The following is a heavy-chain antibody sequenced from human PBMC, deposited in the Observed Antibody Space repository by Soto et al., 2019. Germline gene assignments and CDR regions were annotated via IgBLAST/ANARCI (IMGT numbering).Heavy chain of an antibody. CDR2: IDPSDSYT. V-gene: IGHV5-10-1*01. D-gene: IGHD6-19*01. J-gene: IGHJ6*02. CDR1: GYSFTSYW. Sequence: GESLKISCKGSGYSFTSYWISWVRQMPGKGLEWMGRIDPSDSYTNYSPSFQGHVTISADKSISTAYLQWSSLKASDTAKYYCASSGWYSQYYYYGMDVWGQGTTVTVSS. CDR3: ASSGWYSQYYYYGMDV.